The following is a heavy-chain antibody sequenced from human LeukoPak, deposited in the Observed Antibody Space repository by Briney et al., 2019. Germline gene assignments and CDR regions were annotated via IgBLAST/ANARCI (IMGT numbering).Heavy chain of an antibody. CDR2: FYHSGST. CDR3: ARGSTMVRGILDY. Sequence: SETLSLTCAVSGYSLSSVYYWGWIRQPPGKGLEWIGSFYHSGSTYYNPSLKSRVTISIDMSKNQFSLKLISVTAADTAVYYCARGSTMVRGILDYWGQGTLVTVSS. J-gene: IGHJ4*02. CDR1: GYSLSSVYY. D-gene: IGHD3-10*01. V-gene: IGHV4-38-2*01.